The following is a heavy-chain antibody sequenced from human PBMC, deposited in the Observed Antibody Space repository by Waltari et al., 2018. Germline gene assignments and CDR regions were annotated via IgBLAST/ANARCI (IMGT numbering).Heavy chain of an antibody. D-gene: IGHD3-22*01. Sequence: QVQLVQAGAEVKKPGSSVKVYCKASGGTFSSYAISWVRQAPGQGLEWMGWIIPIFGTANYAQKFQGRVTITADESTSTAYMELSSLRSEDTAVYYCARSYYYDSSGYYDAFDIWGQGTMVTVSS. J-gene: IGHJ3*02. CDR3: ARSYYYDSSGYYDAFDI. CDR2: IIPIFGTA. V-gene: IGHV1-69*01. CDR1: GGTFSSYA.